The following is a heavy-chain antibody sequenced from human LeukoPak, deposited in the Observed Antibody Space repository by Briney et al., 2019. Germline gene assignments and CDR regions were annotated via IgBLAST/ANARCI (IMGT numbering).Heavy chain of an antibody. V-gene: IGHV4-34*01. CDR1: GGSFSGYY. Sequence: ETSETLSLTCAVYGGSFSGYYWSWIRQPPGKGLEWIGEINHSGSTNYNPSLKSRVTISVDTSKNQFSLKLSSVTAADTAVYYCARVTTYITIFGVVISNYYYYGMDVWGQGTTVTVSS. D-gene: IGHD3-3*01. CDR2: INHSGST. CDR3: ARVTTYITIFGVVISNYYYYGMDV. J-gene: IGHJ6*02.